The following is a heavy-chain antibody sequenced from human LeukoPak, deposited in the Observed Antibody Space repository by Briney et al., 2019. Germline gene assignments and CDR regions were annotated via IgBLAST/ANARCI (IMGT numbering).Heavy chain of an antibody. V-gene: IGHV1-24*01. J-gene: IGHJ5*02. CDR3: ARGYCSSTSCFGFDP. CDR2: FDPEDGET. D-gene: IGHD2-2*01. Sequence: ASVKVSCKVSGYTLTELSMHWVRQAPGKGLEWMGGFDPEDGETIYAQKFQGRVTMTEDTSTDTAYMELSSLRSDDTAVYYCARGYCSSTSCFGFDPWGQGTLVTVSS. CDR1: GYTLTELS.